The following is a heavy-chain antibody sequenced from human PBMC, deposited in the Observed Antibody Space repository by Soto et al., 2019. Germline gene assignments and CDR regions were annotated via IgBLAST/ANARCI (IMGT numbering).Heavy chain of an antibody. D-gene: IGHD1-26*01. V-gene: IGHV3-30*18. CDR3: ANPYGEWELLASDYYYGMDV. Sequence: QVQLVESGGGVVQPGRSLRLSCAASGFTFSSYGMHWVRQAPGKGLEWVAVISYDGSNKYYADSVKGRFTISRDNSKNTLYLQMNSLRAEDTAVYYCANPYGEWELLASDYYYGMDVWGQGTTVTVSS. J-gene: IGHJ6*02. CDR2: ISYDGSNK. CDR1: GFTFSSYG.